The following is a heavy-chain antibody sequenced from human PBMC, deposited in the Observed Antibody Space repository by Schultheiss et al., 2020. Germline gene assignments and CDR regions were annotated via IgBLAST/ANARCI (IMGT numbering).Heavy chain of an antibody. D-gene: IGHD3-3*01. J-gene: IGHJ3*02. Sequence: GESLKISCKGSGYSFTSYWIGWVRQMPGKGLEWMGIIYPGDSDTRYSPSFQGQVTISADKSISTAYLQWSSLKASDTAMYYCARGDTYYDFWSGYYPLIDAFDIWGQGTMVTVSS. CDR2: IYPGDSDT. CDR3: ARGDTYYDFWSGYYPLIDAFDI. CDR1: GYSFTSYW. V-gene: IGHV5-51*01.